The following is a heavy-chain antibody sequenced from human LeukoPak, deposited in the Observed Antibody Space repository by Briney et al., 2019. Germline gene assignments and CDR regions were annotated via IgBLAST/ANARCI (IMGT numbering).Heavy chain of an antibody. Sequence: PSETLSLTCTVSGYSISSGYYWGWIRQPPGKGLEWIGSIFHSGSTYYNPSLKSRVTISLDTSKNQFSLKLSSVPAADTAVYYCARTSSSSPDVWGKGTTVTVSS. CDR1: GYSISSGYY. CDR3: ARTSSSSPDV. J-gene: IGHJ6*04. D-gene: IGHD6-6*01. CDR2: IFHSGST. V-gene: IGHV4-38-2*02.